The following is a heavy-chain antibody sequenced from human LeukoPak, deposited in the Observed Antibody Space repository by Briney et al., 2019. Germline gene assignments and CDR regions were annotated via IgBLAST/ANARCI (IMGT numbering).Heavy chain of an antibody. D-gene: IGHD2-2*01. CDR2: IKEDGSEK. CDR1: GFTFSSYS. Sequence: GGSLRLSCAASGFTFSSYSMSWVRQAPGKGLEWVANIKEDGSEKYYVDSVKGRFTISRDNSKNTLYLQMNGLRAEDTALCHCARVWCSSTTYCWFDPWGQGTLVTVSS. V-gene: IGHV3-7*03. J-gene: IGHJ5*02. CDR3: ARVWCSSTTYCWFDP.